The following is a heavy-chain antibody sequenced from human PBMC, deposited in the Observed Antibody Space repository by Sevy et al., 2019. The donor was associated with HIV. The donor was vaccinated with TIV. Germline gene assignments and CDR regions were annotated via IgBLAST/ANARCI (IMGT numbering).Heavy chain of an antibody. J-gene: IGHJ4*02. CDR2: IKHDGSEQ. CDR3: ARERQKEDKSRAKFDY. CDR1: GFNFRNYW. V-gene: IGHV3-7*01. Sequence: GGSLRLSCEVSGFNFRNYWMSWVRQAPGKGLEWVANIKHDGSEQYYLDSVKGRFTVSRDNGKNTLFLQMTSLRVDDGALYYCARERQKEDKSRAKFDYWGRGTLVTVSS.